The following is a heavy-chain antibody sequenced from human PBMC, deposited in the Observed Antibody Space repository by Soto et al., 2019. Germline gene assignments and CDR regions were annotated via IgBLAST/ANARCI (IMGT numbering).Heavy chain of an antibody. D-gene: IGHD1-7*01. CDR1: GFTFSSYG. V-gene: IGHV3-33*01. CDR3: ARDGLLELPIDY. CDR2: IWYDGSNK. Sequence: QVQLVESGGGVVQPGRSLRRSCAASGFTFSSYGMHWVRQAPGKGLEWVAVIWYDGSNKYYADSVKGRFTISRDNSKNTLYLQMNSLRAEDTAVYYCARDGLLELPIDYWGQGTLVTVSS. J-gene: IGHJ4*02.